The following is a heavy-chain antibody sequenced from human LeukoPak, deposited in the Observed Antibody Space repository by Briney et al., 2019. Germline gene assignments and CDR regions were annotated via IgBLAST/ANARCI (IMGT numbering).Heavy chain of an antibody. CDR3: AREGGGATGTTGVYFDY. CDR2: INPSGGST. Sequence: ASVKVSCKASGYTFTSYYMHWVRQAPGQGLEWMGLINPSGGSTNYAQKFQGRVNMTRDTSTSTDYMELSSLRSEDTAVYYCAREGGGATGTTGVYFDYWGQGTLVTVSS. J-gene: IGHJ4*02. CDR1: GYTFTSYY. D-gene: IGHD1-1*01. V-gene: IGHV1-46*01.